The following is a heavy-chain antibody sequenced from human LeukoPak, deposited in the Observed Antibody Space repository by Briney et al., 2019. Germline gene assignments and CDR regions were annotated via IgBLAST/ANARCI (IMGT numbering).Heavy chain of an antibody. Sequence: GGSLRLSCAASGFTFSSYAMSWLRQAPGKGLEGVSGISGSGGSTSYADSVKGRFTISSDNSKNTVYLQMNSLRGQDAAVYYCAKEPPYCCGDCYDPFDCWGQGTLVSVSS. CDR2: ISGSGGST. CDR1: GFTFSSYA. CDR3: AKEPPYCCGDCYDPFDC. J-gene: IGHJ4*02. D-gene: IGHD2-21*02. V-gene: IGHV3-23*01.